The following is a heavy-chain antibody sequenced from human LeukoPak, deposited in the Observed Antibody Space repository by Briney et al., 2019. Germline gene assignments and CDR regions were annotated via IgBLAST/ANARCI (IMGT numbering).Heavy chain of an antibody. CDR1: GLSFRSYW. Sequence: GGSLRLSCSASGLSFRSYWMSWVRQAPGMGLEWVANINEDGSASDYGVSVKGRFTISRDNAKNSLYLQMNSLRAEDTAVYFCAAAPNENFFDFWGQGTLVTVSS. CDR3: AAAPNENFFDF. V-gene: IGHV3-7*01. CDR2: INEDGSAS. D-gene: IGHD2-15*01. J-gene: IGHJ4*02.